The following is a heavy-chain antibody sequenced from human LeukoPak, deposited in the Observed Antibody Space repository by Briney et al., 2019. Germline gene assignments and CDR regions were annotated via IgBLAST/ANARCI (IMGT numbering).Heavy chain of an antibody. CDR2: INPNSGGT. D-gene: IGHD3-22*01. J-gene: IGHJ6*02. Sequence: ASVKVSCKASGYTFTGYYMHWVRQAPGQGLEWMGGINPNSGGTNYAQKFQGRVTMTRDTSISTAYMELSRLRSDDTAVYCCARDLYYYDSSGYHNGMDVWGQGTTVTVSS. V-gene: IGHV1-2*02. CDR3: ARDLYYYDSSGYHNGMDV. CDR1: GYTFTGYY.